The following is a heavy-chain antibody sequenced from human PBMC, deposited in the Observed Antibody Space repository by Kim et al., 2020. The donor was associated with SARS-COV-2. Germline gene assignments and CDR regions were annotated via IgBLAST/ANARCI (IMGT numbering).Heavy chain of an antibody. D-gene: IGHD6-19*01. CDR3: AKDTLSGTQWLVGYFDY. Sequence: KGRFNISRDNSKNTLYLQMNRLRAEDTAVYYCAKDTLSGTQWLVGYFDYWGQGTLVTVSS. J-gene: IGHJ4*02. V-gene: IGHV3-23*01.